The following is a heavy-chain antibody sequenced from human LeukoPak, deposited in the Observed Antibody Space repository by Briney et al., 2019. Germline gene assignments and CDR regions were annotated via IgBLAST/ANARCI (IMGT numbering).Heavy chain of an antibody. CDR3: ARDRLLWFGGSYYYGMDV. CDR1: GGSFSGYY. V-gene: IGHV4-34*01. D-gene: IGHD3-10*01. J-gene: IGHJ6*04. CDR2: INHSGST. Sequence: SETLSLTCAVYGGSFSGYYWSWIRQPPGKGLEWIGEINHSGSTNYNPSLKSRVTISVDTSKNQFSLKLSSVTAADTAVYYCARDRLLWFGGSYYYGMDVWGKGTTVTVSP.